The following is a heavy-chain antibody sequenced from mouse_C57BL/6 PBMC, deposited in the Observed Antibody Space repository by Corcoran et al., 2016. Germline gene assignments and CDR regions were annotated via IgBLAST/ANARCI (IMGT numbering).Heavy chain of an antibody. J-gene: IGHJ1*03. CDR1: GYTFTTYG. CDR3: VRDSNWYFDV. CDR2: INTYSGAP. Sequence: QIQLVQSGPELKKPGETVKISCKASGYTFTTYGMSWVKQAPGKDLKWMGWINTYSGAPTYAEDFKGRFAFSLETSASTAYLQISNLKNEDTATYFCVRDSNWYFDVWGTGTTVTVSS. V-gene: IGHV9-3*01.